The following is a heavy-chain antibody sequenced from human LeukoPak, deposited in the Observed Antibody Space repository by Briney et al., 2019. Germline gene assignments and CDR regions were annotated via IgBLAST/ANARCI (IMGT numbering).Heavy chain of an antibody. D-gene: IGHD3-10*01. V-gene: IGHV4-39*01. CDR2: IYYSGSP. Sequence: SETLSLTCTVSGGSISSGGYWGWIRQPPGKGLEWIGSIYYSGSPYYNPSLKSRVTISVDTSKNQFSLSLTSVTAADTAVYYCARQLQYSNYYYIDVWGKGTTVIVSS. J-gene: IGHJ6*03. CDR3: ARQLQYSNYYYIDV. CDR1: GGSISSGGY.